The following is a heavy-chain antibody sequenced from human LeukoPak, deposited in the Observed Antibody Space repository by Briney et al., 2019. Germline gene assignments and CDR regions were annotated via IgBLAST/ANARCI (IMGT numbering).Heavy chain of an antibody. Sequence: PGGSLRLSCAASGFTLSSYAMSWVPQGPGKGLEWVSAISVSGNTYHADSVKGRFTISRDSYKNTLYLQMNSLRAEDAAVYYCAKDDDWLRFEHWGRGTPVSVSS. D-gene: IGHD5-12*01. J-gene: IGHJ4*02. V-gene: IGHV3-23*01. CDR1: GFTLSSYA. CDR3: AKDDDWLRFEH. CDR2: ISVSGNT.